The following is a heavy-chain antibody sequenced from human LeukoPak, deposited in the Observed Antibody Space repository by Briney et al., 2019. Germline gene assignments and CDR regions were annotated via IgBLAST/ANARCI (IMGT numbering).Heavy chain of an antibody. CDR1: GFTFSSYA. CDR2: ISSNGGST. D-gene: IGHD5-12*01. V-gene: IGHV3-64D*06. J-gene: IGHJ3*02. CDR3: VKSERGWLRLGDAFDI. Sequence: GGSLRLSCAASGFTFSSYAMTWVRQAPGKGLEYVSGISSNGGSTYYADSVKGRFTISRDNSKNTLYLQMSSLRAEDTAVYYCVKSERGWLRLGDAFDIWGQGTMVTVSS.